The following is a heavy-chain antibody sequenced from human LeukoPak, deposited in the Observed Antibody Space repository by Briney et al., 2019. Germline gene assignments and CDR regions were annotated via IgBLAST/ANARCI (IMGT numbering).Heavy chain of an antibody. CDR3: ARVGGGSSWYPGAPFSY. D-gene: IGHD6-13*01. Sequence: SETLSLTCTVSGGSIRSYYWSWIRQPPGKGLEWIGYIYYSGSTNYNPSLKSRVTISVDTSKNQFSLKLSSVTAADTAVYYCARVGGGSSWYPGAPFSYWGQGTLVTVSS. CDR2: IYYSGST. CDR1: GGSIRSYY. J-gene: IGHJ4*02. V-gene: IGHV4-59*01.